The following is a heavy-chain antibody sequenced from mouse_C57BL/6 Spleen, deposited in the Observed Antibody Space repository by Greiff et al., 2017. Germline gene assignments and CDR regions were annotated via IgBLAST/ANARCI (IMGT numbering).Heavy chain of an antibody. V-gene: IGHV1-50*01. CDR3: AREGDPY. CDR2: IDPSDSYT. J-gene: IGHJ2*01. Sequence: VQLQQPGAELVKPGASVKLSCKASGYTFTSYWMQWVKQRPAQGLEWIGEIDPSDSYTNYNQKFKGKATLTVDTSSSTAYMQLSSLTSEDSAVYYCAREGDPYWGQGTTLTVSS. CDR1: GYTFTSYW.